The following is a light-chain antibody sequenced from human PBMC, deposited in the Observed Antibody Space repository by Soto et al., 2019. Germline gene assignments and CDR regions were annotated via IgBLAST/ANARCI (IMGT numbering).Light chain of an antibody. CDR3: QQRSTWPFT. Sequence: ETVMTQSPATLSVSPGGRATLSCRASQSISDTLAWYQQKPGQAPRLLIHGASTRATGFPARFSGSGSGTDFTLTISSLKYEDFAVYYCQQRSTWPFTFGPGTKVDIK. J-gene: IGKJ3*01. CDR2: GAS. V-gene: IGKV3-15*01. CDR1: QSISDT.